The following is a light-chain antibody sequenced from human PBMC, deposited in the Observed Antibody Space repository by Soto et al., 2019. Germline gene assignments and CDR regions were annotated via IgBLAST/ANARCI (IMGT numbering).Light chain of an antibody. Sequence: DIQMTQSPSTLSGSGGDRVTITCRASQTISSWLAWYQQKPGKGPKLLIYKASTLKSGVPSRFSGSGSGTAFTLTISSLQPYVFATYYCQHYNSYSEAFGQGTKVELK. V-gene: IGKV1-5*03. CDR2: KAS. CDR1: QTISSW. CDR3: QHYNSYSEA. J-gene: IGKJ1*01.